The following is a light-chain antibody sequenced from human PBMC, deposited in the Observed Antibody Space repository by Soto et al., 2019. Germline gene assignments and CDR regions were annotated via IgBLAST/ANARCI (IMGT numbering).Light chain of an antibody. V-gene: IGKV1-9*01. Sequence: LTQSPGTLSLSPGERATLSCRASQSVSSDYLAWYQQKPGKAPTLLIYAASTLQSGVPSRFSGSGFGTDFTLTISSLQAEDFASYYCQQLRSYPSTFGGGTKVEIK. CDR1: QSVSSDY. J-gene: IGKJ4*01. CDR2: AAS. CDR3: QQLRSYPST.